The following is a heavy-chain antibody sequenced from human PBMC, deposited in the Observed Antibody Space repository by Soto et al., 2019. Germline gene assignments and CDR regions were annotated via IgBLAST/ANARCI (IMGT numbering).Heavy chain of an antibody. Sequence: SETLSLTCTVSGGSISSSSHHWGWIRQPPGKGLEWIGSIYYSGTTYYNPSLKSRLTISVDTSKNQFSLKLSSVTPADTAVYYCAREKDSAGDYWGHGTLVTVSS. CDR3: AREKDSAGDY. CDR2: IYYSGTT. V-gene: IGHV4-39*02. D-gene: IGHD6-13*01. J-gene: IGHJ4*01. CDR1: GGSISSSSHH.